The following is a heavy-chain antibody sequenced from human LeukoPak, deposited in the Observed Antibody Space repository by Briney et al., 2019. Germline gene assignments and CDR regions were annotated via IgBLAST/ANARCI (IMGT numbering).Heavy chain of an antibody. J-gene: IGHJ4*02. CDR3: ARDSPLYCGGDCYSDY. V-gene: IGHV3-23*01. D-gene: IGHD2-21*02. CDR2: ISGTGSST. Sequence: GGSLRLSCEASGFTFGNYAMNWVRQAPGKGLEWVSTISGTGSSTYYADSAKGRFTISRDNSKDTLFLQMNSLRAEDTAVYYCARDSPLYCGGDCYSDYWGQGTLVTVSS. CDR1: GFTFGNYA.